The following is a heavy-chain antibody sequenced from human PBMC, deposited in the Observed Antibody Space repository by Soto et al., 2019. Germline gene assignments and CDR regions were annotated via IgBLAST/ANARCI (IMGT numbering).Heavy chain of an antibody. V-gene: IGHV3-48*01. CDR3: ARDGYIAAAGTDAFDI. CDR2: ITSGSSTT. D-gene: IGHD6-13*01. CDR1: GFTFSSYS. J-gene: IGHJ3*02. Sequence: GGSLRLSCVVSGFTFSSYSMDWVRQAPGKGLEWVSYITSGSSTTHYADSVKGRFTISRDNSKNTLYLQMNSLRAEDTAVYYCARDGYIAAAGTDAFDIWGQGTMVTVSS.